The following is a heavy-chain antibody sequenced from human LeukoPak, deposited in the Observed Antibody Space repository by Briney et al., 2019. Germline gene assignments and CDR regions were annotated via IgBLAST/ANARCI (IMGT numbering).Heavy chain of an antibody. J-gene: IGHJ4*02. CDR2: IRHDGSNK. V-gene: IGHV3-30*02. D-gene: IGHD4-11*01. Sequence: GGSLRLSCAASGFTFSNYGMHWVRQAPGKGLEWVAFIRHDGSNKYYADSVKGRFTISRDNSKNTLYLQMNSLRAEDTAIYYCASHYKTTGSNPQPDYWGQGTLVTVSS. CDR3: ASHYKTTGSNPQPDY. CDR1: GFTFSNYG.